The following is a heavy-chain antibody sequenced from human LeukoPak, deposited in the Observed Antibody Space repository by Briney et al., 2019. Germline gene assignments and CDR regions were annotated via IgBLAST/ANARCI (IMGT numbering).Heavy chain of an antibody. J-gene: IGHJ3*02. CDR3: ARHCCSGPAKRVFDI. Sequence: SETLSLTCTVSGGSIISSDYHWGWVRRPPGKGLEWIGTISYSGNTDYNPSLRSRVTISVDTSNNQFSLRLGSVTAADTAVYHCARHCCSGPAKRVFDIWGQGTMVTVSS. CDR2: ISYSGNT. V-gene: IGHV4-39*01. D-gene: IGHD2-15*01. CDR1: GGSIISSDYH.